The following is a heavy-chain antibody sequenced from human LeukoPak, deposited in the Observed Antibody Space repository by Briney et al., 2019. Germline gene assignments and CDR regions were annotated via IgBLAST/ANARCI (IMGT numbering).Heavy chain of an antibody. Sequence: ASVKVSCKASGYTFTGYYIHWVRQAPGQGLEWMGWIHPNRGNTNYAQEFQGRVTMTRDTSISTAYMELNRLTSDDTAVYYCAKVTATTFDYWGQGTLVTVSS. CDR3: AKVTATTFDY. CDR2: IHPNRGNT. CDR1: GYTFTGYY. V-gene: IGHV1-2*02. D-gene: IGHD2-21*02. J-gene: IGHJ4*02.